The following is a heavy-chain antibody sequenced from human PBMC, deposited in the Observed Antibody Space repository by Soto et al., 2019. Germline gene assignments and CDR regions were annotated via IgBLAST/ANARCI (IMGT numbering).Heavy chain of an antibody. CDR1: GYTFTGYY. Sequence: QVQLVQSGAEVKKPGASVKVSCKASGYTFTGYYKHWVRQAPGQGLEWMGWINPNSGGTNYAQKFQGWVTMTRDTSISTAYMELSRLRSDDTAVYYCARDRSSGINWFDPWGQGTLVTVSS. CDR2: INPNSGGT. CDR3: ARDRSSGINWFDP. V-gene: IGHV1-2*04. J-gene: IGHJ5*02. D-gene: IGHD6-19*01.